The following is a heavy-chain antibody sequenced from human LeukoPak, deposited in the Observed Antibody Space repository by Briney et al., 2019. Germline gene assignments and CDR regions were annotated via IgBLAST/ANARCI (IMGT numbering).Heavy chain of an antibody. D-gene: IGHD4-17*01. V-gene: IGHV3-49*03. CDR3: ARDQLGGDPGNYYYYYMDV. Sequence: GGSLRLSCATSGFTFGDYAMSWFRQAPGKGLEWVGFIRSKIYGGAIEYAASVKGRFTISRDDSKIIAYLQMNSLRTEDTGLYYCARDQLGGDPGNYYYYYMDVWGKGTTVTVPS. CDR1: GFTFGDYA. J-gene: IGHJ6*03. CDR2: IRSKIYGGAI.